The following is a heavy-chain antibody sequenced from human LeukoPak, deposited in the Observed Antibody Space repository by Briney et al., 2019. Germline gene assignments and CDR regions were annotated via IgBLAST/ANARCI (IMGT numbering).Heavy chain of an antibody. CDR1: GFTFDDYG. CDR3: ASTIFGGFDP. Sequence: AGGSLRLSCAASGFTFDDYGMNWVRQAPGKGLEWVSGMNWNGGSTGYADSVKGRFTISRDNAKNSLYLQMNSLRAEDTALYYCASTIFGGFDPWGQGTLVTVSS. V-gene: IGHV3-20*04. J-gene: IGHJ5*02. CDR2: MNWNGGST. D-gene: IGHD3-3*01.